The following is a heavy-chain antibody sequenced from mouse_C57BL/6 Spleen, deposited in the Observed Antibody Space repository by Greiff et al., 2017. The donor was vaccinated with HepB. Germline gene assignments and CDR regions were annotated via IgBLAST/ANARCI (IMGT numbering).Heavy chain of an antibody. CDR2: ISDGGSYT. CDR1: GFTFSSYA. Sequence: EVQWVESGGGLVKPGGSLKLSCAASGFTFSSYAMSWVRQTPEKRLEWVATISDGGSYTYYPDNVKGRFTIYRDNAKNNLYLQMSHLKSEDTAMYYCARDDDYDVWFAYWGQGTLVTVSA. CDR3: ARDDDYDVWFAY. D-gene: IGHD2-4*01. J-gene: IGHJ3*01. V-gene: IGHV5-4*01.